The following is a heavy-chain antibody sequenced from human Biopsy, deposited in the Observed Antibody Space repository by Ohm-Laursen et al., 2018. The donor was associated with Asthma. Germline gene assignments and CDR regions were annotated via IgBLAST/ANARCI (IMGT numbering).Heavy chain of an antibody. Sequence: SETLSLTCTVPGVSIRSYYWTWIRQPPGKGLEWIGNIHYSGSTCSNPSLKSRVTISVDTSKKQISLRLSSVIAADTAVYYCAGFCSGGNCPDHWGQGTLVTVSS. CDR1: GVSIRSYY. J-gene: IGHJ4*02. D-gene: IGHD2-15*01. CDR3: AGFCSGGNCPDH. CDR2: IHYSGST. V-gene: IGHV4-59*01.